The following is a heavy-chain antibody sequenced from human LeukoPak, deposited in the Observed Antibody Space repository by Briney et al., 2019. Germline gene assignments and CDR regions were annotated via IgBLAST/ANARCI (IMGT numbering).Heavy chain of an antibody. CDR3: ARTTVSTTYFDY. V-gene: IGHV5-51*01. CDR1: GFRFTSYW. J-gene: IGHJ4*02. Sequence: GESLEISFKGLGFRFTSYWIGWVRLLPGKGLEWMGIIYPADSDTRYSPSFQGQVTISADKSLNTAYLQWNSLEASDTAMYYCARTTVSTTYFDYWGQGSLVTVSS. CDR2: IYPADSDT. D-gene: IGHD4-17*01.